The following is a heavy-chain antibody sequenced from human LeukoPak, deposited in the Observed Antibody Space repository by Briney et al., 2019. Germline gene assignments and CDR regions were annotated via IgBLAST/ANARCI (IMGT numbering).Heavy chain of an antibody. V-gene: IGHV4-61*03. Sequence: SETLSLTCAVSGGSISSSNWWSWVRQPPGKGLECLGYIFYTGNTNYNPSLKSRVTMSVDTSKNHFSLKLTSVTAADTAVYYCARLSANPMNNDYYMDVWGKGTTVTISS. CDR2: IFYTGNT. J-gene: IGHJ6*03. D-gene: IGHD1/OR15-1a*01. CDR1: GGSISSSNW. CDR3: ARLSANPMNNDYYMDV.